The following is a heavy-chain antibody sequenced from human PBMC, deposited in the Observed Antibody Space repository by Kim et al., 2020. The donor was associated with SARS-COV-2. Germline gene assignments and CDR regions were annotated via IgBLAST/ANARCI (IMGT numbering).Heavy chain of an antibody. V-gene: IGHV3-9*01. CDR1: GFTFNDHA. J-gene: IGHJ6*02. CDR3: TKYLLAGGADV. Sequence: GGSLRLSCIASGFTFNDHAMHWVRQAPGKGLEWVSGIMWNSGGTGYADSVKGRFTTSIDTAKNYLYLQMNSLRPEDTALYYCTKYLLAGGADVWGQGTAVIVSS. CDR2: IMWNSGGT. D-gene: IGHD2-21*01.